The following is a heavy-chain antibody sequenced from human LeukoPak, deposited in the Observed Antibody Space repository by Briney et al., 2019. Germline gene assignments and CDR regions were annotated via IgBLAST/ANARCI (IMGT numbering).Heavy chain of an antibody. CDR2: MNPNSGNK. Sequence: ASVKVSFKSSGYTFTSYDINWVRQAPGQGLEWVGRMNPNSGNKGYSQKFQGRVTMTRNTSISTAYMELSSLRSEDTAVYYCARGDGFGEPLDYWGQGTLVTVSS. D-gene: IGHD3-10*01. CDR3: ARGDGFGEPLDY. V-gene: IGHV1-8*01. CDR1: GYTFTSYD. J-gene: IGHJ4*02.